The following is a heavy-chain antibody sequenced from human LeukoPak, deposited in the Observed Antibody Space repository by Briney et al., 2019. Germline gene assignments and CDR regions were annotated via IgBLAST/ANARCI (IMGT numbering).Heavy chain of an antibody. J-gene: IGHJ4*02. CDR2: ISGSGGST. CDR1: GFTFSSYA. V-gene: IGHV3-23*01. CDR3: ARDSSYSGRDDY. Sequence: GGSLRLSXAASGFTFSSYAMSWVRQAPGKGLEWVSAISGSGGSTYYADSVKGRFTISRDNAKNSLYLQMNSLRAEDTAVYYCARDSSYSGRDDYWGQGTLVTVSS. D-gene: IGHD2-21*01.